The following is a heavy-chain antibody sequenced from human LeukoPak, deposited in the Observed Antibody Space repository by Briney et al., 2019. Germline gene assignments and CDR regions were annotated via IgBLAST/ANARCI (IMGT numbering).Heavy chain of an antibody. CDR3: ASSDYDDDAFDI. CDR1: SYSISSGYY. Sequence: PSETLSLTCTVSSYSISSGYYWGWIRQPPGKGLEWIGSIYHSGSTYYNPSLKSRVTISVDTSKNQFSLKLSSVTAADTAVYYCASSDYDDDAFDIWGQGTMVTVSS. J-gene: IGHJ3*02. D-gene: IGHD4-17*01. CDR2: IYHSGST. V-gene: IGHV4-38-2*02.